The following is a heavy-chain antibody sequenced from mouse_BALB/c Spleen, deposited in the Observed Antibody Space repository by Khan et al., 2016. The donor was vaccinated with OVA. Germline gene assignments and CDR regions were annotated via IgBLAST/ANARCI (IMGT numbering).Heavy chain of an antibody. Sequence: QVQLQQPGAELVRPGSSVKISCKASGYTFSSSWMNWVKQRPGQGLEWIGQIYPGNDDTDYNGKFKDKVTLTADKSSRTAYMQLTSLTSEDSAVYFCDRYYGSRFAYWGHGPLVTVSA. D-gene: IGHD1-1*01. CDR2: IYPGNDDT. CDR3: DRYYGSRFAY. V-gene: IGHV1-80*01. CDR1: GYTFSSSW. J-gene: IGHJ3*01.